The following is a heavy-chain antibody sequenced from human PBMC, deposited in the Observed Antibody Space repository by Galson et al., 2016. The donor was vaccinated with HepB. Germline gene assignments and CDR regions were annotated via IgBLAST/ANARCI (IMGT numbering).Heavy chain of an antibody. Sequence: SETLSLTCAVYGGSFSGYYWSWIRQPPGKGLEWIGEIDHSGSTNYSPSLKSRLTMSVDTSKNQTSLNLSSVTAADTAVYYCAREVFGGSYFDFWGQGTLVTVSS. CDR3: AREVFGGSYFDF. D-gene: IGHD3-3*01. CDR1: GGSFSGYY. J-gene: IGHJ4*02. V-gene: IGHV4-34*01. CDR2: IDHSGST.